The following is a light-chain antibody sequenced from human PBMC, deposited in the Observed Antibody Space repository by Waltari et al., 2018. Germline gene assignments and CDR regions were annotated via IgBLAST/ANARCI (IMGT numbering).Light chain of an antibody. CDR3: QQYNSFPYT. V-gene: IGKV1-5*03. CDR2: KKS. Sequence: DIQMTQSPSTTSASVGDRVTITVRASQSMSRWLALYQQKPGKDPKLLIYKKSSLESGVPSGFSGSGSGTEFTLTISCLRPDDFASYYCQQYNSFPYTFGQGTKLEIK. J-gene: IGKJ2*01. CDR1: QSMSRW.